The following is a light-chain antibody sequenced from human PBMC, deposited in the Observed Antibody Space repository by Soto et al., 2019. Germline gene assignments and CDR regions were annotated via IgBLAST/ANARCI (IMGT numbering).Light chain of an antibody. CDR1: QAISSW. J-gene: IGKJ1*01. Sequence: DIQMTQPPSTLSGSVGDTVTITCRAIQAISSWLAWYQQKPGKAPKLLIYKASSLESGVPSRFSGSGSGTEFTLTISSLQPDDFATYYCQQYNSYSPEWTFGQGTKV. CDR2: KAS. V-gene: IGKV1-5*03. CDR3: QQYNSYSPEWT.